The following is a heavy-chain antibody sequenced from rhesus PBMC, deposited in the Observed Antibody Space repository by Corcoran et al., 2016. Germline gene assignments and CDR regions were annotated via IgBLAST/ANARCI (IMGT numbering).Heavy chain of an antibody. Sequence: EVQLVQFGAEVKRPGESLRISCKTSGYSFTGSWIRLVRQMPGKGRGGWGSIYPGDSDTRYNPTCQGHVTISADKSNSTTYLQWSSLKASDTATYYCAKRVGSSYDYWGQGVLVTVSS. CDR1: GYSFTGSW. D-gene: IGHD6-43*01. CDR3: AKRVGSSYDY. J-gene: IGHJ4*01. CDR2: IYPGDSDT. V-gene: IGHV5-43*01.